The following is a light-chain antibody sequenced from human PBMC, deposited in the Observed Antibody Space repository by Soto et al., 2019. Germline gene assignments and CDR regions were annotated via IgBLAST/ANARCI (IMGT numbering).Light chain of an antibody. CDR1: QSVSNNY. CDR2: GAS. V-gene: IGKV3-20*01. Sequence: EIVLTQSPATLSLSPGERATLSCRASQSVSNNYLAWYQQKPGQAPRLLIYGASNRATGIPDRFSGSGSGTDFTLTISRLEPEDFAVYYCQQYGSSPTFGQGTRLEIK. CDR3: QQYGSSPT. J-gene: IGKJ5*01.